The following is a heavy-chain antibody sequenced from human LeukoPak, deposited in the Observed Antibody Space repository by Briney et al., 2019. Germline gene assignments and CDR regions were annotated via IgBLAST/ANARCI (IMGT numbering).Heavy chain of an antibody. CDR1: GFTFSSYW. J-gene: IGHJ4*02. Sequence: PGGSLRLSCAASGFTFSSYWMSWVRQAPGEGLEWVANIKQDGSEKYYVDSVKGRFTISRDNAKNPLYLQMNSLRAEDTAVYYCARDRDSYCGGDCYPYYFDYWGQGTLVTVSS. V-gene: IGHV3-7*05. CDR2: IKQDGSEK. CDR3: ARDRDSYCGGDCYPYYFDY. D-gene: IGHD2-21*02.